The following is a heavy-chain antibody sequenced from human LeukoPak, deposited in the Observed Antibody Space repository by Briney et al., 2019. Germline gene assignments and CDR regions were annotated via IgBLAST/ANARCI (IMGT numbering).Heavy chain of an antibody. V-gene: IGHV3-13*04. CDR1: GFTFSSYG. Sequence: GGSLRLSCAPSGFTFSSYGMHWVRQATGKGLEWVSSIATAGDTYYPGSVKGRFTISRENAKNSLYLQMNSLRAGDTAVYYCARGLTGGLDPWGQGTLVTVSS. J-gene: IGHJ5*02. D-gene: IGHD1-26*01. CDR3: ARGLTGGLDP. CDR2: IATAGDT.